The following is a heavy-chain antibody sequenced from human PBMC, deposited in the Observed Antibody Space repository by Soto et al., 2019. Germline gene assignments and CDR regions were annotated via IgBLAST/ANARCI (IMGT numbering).Heavy chain of an antibody. CDR2: ISYDGSLI. J-gene: IGHJ4*02. Sequence: QVQLVESGGGVVQPGGSLRLSCAASGFTFSSYGIQWVRQAPGKGLEWVAVISYDGSLIYYAGSVKGRFTISRDNSKNTLYLQMNSLRVEDTAVYYCAKEHTLHNSGWVFDFWGQGALVTVSP. CDR1: GFTFSSYG. D-gene: IGHD6-19*01. CDR3: AKEHTLHNSGWVFDF. V-gene: IGHV3-30*18.